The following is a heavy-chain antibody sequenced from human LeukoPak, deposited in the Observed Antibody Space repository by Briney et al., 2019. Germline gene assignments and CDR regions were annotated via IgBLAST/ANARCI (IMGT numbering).Heavy chain of an antibody. V-gene: IGHV3-11*04. D-gene: IGHD4-23*01. CDR3: ARSKKHYGGNSGVKYYFDY. CDR2: ISSSGSTI. CDR1: GFTFSDYY. Sequence: GGSLRLSCAASGFTFSDYYMSWIRQAPGKGLEWVSYISSSGSTIYYADSVKGRFTISRDNAKNSLYLQMNGLRAEDTAVYYCARSKKHYGGNSGVKYYFDYWAREPWSPSPQ. J-gene: IGHJ4*02.